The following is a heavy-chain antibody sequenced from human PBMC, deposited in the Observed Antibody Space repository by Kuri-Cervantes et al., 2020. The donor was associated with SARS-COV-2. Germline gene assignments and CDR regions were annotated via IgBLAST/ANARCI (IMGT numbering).Heavy chain of an antibody. CDR2: ITSDGTST. CDR1: RLTFSGYP. J-gene: IGHJ6*02. D-gene: IGHD3-3*01. CDR3: ARGGGDV. Sequence: GGSLRLSCAASRLTFSGYPVHWVRQAPGGGLEYVAGITSDGTSTYYADSVKGRFTISRDNAKNSLYLQMNSLRDEDTAVYYCARGGGDVWGQGTTVTVSS. V-gene: IGHV3-48*02.